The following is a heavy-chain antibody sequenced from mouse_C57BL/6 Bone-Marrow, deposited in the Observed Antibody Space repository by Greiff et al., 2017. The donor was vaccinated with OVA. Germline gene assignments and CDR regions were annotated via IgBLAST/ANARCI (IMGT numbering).Heavy chain of an antibody. D-gene: IGHD2-2*01. CDR3: ARGGYDDGWYFDV. CDR1: GFTFSDYG. CDR2: IRSGSSTI. J-gene: IGHJ1*03. Sequence: EVKLMESGGGLVKPGGSLKLSCAASGFTFSDYGMHWVRQAPEKGLEWVAYIRSGSSTIYYADTVKGRFTISRDNAKNTLFLQMTSLRSEDTAMYYCARGGYDDGWYFDVWGTGTTVTVSS. V-gene: IGHV5-17*01.